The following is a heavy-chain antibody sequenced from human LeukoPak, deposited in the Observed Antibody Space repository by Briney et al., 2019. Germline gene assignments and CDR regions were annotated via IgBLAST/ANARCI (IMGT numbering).Heavy chain of an antibody. V-gene: IGHV4-38-2*01. CDR1: SYTISSGYY. CDR3: ARLVWGSLTGYYFDY. Sequence: PSETLSLTSAVSSYTISSGYYWGWIRQPPGKGLEWIGHIYHSGSTYYNPSLKSRVTISVDTSKIQFSLLLSSVTAADTAVYYCARLVWGSLTGYYFDYWGQGTLVTVSS. D-gene: IGHD3-16*01. J-gene: IGHJ4*02. CDR2: IYHSGST.